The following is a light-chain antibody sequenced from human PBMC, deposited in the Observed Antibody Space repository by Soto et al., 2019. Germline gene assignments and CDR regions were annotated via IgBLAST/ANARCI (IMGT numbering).Light chain of an antibody. Sequence: DIQMTQSPSSLSASVGDRVTITCRASESISTYLNWYQHKPGKPPKVLIFGACRLISGVPSRFSASGSGTDFSLTISSLQPEDIATYSCQQSYRNPLTFGGGTKVEIK. V-gene: IGKV1-39*01. CDR3: QQSYRNPLT. J-gene: IGKJ4*01. CDR2: GAC. CDR1: ESISTY.